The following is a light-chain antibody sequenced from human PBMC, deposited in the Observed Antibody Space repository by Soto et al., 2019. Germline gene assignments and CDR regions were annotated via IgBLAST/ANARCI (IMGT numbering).Light chain of an antibody. J-gene: IGLJ1*01. CDR3: CSYAGSNNYYL. Sequence: QSVLTQPASVSGSLGQSITISCTGTSSDVGGYNYVSWYQQHPGKVPKLMIYEVNNRPSGVSNRFSGSKSANTASLTISGLQADDEADYYCCSYAGSNNYYLFGPGTKLTVL. V-gene: IGLV2-14*01. CDR1: SSDVGGYNY. CDR2: EVN.